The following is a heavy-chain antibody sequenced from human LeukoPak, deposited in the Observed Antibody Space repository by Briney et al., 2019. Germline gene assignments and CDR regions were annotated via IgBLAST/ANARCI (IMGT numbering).Heavy chain of an antibody. CDR3: ACEENSSGYSFDY. J-gene: IGHJ4*02. CDR1: GFTFSRYT. CDR2: ISYDGSNK. D-gene: IGHD3-22*01. Sequence: GGSLRLSCAASGFTFSRYTMHWVRWAPGKGLEWVAVISYDGSNKYYADSVKGRFTISRDNSKNTLYLQMNSLRAEDTAVYYCACEENSSGYSFDYWGQGTLVTVSS. V-gene: IGHV3-30-3*01.